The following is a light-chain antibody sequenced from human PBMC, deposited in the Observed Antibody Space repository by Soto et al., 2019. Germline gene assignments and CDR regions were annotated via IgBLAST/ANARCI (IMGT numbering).Light chain of an antibody. CDR2: DAS. V-gene: IGKV1-5*01. CDR1: QSISSW. CDR3: QQYNRYSLT. J-gene: IGKJ4*01. Sequence: DIQMTQSPSTLSASVGDRVTITCRASQSISSWLAWYQQKPGKAPKLLIYDASSLESGVPSRFSGSGSDTEFTHTINNLQPDDFATYHCQQYNRYSLTFGGGTKVDIK.